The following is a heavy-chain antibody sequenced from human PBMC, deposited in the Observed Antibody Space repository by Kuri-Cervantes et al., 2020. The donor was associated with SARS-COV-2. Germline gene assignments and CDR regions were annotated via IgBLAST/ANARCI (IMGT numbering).Heavy chain of an antibody. D-gene: IGHD6-13*01. CDR2: IWYDGSNK. CDR1: GFTFSSYG. V-gene: IGHV3-33*01. Sequence: GESLKISCAASGFTFSSYGMHWVRQAPGKGLEWVAVIWYDGSNKYYADSVKGRFTISRDNSKNALYLQMNSLRAEDTAVYYCARDYSSWYKGPFDYWGQGTLVTSPQ. CDR3: ARDYSSWYKGPFDY. J-gene: IGHJ4*02.